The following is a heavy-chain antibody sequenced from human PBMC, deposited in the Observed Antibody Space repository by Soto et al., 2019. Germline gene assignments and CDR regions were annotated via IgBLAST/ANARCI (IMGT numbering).Heavy chain of an antibody. Sequence: QVQLGQSGAEVKKPGSSVEGSCKASGGTFNSYVFNWMRKTPGHGLEWMGGIISIFGTPNYGQKFQGRLTVTPDASTSTGFMKLSSLTSEDTAIYNRARVPASGYDPGDDWGPGTLVTGPS. CDR2: IISIFGTP. D-gene: IGHD5-12*01. CDR1: GGTFNSYV. V-gene: IGHV1-69*05. CDR3: ARVPASGYDPGDD. J-gene: IGHJ4*02.